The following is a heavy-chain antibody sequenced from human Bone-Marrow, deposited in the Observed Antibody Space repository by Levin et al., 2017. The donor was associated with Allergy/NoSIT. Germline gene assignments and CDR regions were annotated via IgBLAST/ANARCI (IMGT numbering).Heavy chain of an antibody. V-gene: IGHV1-69*06. J-gene: IGHJ6*02. D-gene: IGHD3-22*01. CDR2: IIPIFGTA. Sequence: KISCKASGGTFSSYAISWVRQAPGQGLEWMGGIIPIFGTANYAQKFQGRVTITADKSTSTAYMELSSLRSEDTAVYYCARGKGRHRITMNYYYGMDVWGQGTTVTVSS. CDR1: GGTFSSYA. CDR3: ARGKGRHRITMNYYYGMDV.